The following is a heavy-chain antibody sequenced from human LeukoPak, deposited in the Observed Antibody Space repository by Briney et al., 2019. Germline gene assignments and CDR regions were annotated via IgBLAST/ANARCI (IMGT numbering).Heavy chain of an antibody. J-gene: IGHJ6*02. CDR3: AKDDVVRFLEWLLPGERPPYGMDV. V-gene: IGHV3-23*01. CDR2: ISGSGGST. CDR1: GFTFSSYA. D-gene: IGHD3-3*01. Sequence: PGGSLRLSCAASGFTFSSYAMSWVRQAPGKGLEWVSAISGSGGSTYYADSVKGRFTISRDNSKNTLYLQMNSLRAEDTAVYYCAKDDVVRFLEWLLPGERPPYGMDVWGQGTTVTVSS.